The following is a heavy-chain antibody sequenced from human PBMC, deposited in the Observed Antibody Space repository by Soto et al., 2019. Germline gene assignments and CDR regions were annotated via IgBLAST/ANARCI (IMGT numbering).Heavy chain of an antibody. D-gene: IGHD1-26*01. CDR1: GGSINNYF. CDR3: ARGRSRGSTI. CDR2: IYYSGST. J-gene: IGHJ4*02. Sequence: SETLSLTCTVSGGSINNYFWSWIRQPPGKGLEWIGYIYYSGSTNYNPSLKSRVTISVDTSKNQFSLKLSSVTAADTAVYYCARGRSRGSTIWGQGTLVTVSS. V-gene: IGHV4-59*01.